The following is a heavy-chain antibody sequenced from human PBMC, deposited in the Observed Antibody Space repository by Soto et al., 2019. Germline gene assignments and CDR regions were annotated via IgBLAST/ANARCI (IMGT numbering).Heavy chain of an antibody. CDR2: IIASGGTT. Sequence: GGSLRLSCAASGFTFSSYAMSWVRQAPGKGLEWVSHIIASGGTTYYADSVKGRFTISRDSSRNTPYLQMNSLRAEDTALYYCAKCIQVNWKYDAFHIWGQGTMVTVSS. CDR1: GFTFSSYA. J-gene: IGHJ3*02. CDR3: AKCIQVNWKYDAFHI. V-gene: IGHV3-23*01. D-gene: IGHD1-7*01.